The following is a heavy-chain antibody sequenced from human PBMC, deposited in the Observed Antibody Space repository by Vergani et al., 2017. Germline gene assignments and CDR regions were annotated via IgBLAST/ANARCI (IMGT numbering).Heavy chain of an antibody. D-gene: IGHD3-10*01. CDR2: MYHSGST. Sequence: QVRLQESGPGLVKPSETLSLTCSVSGGSMSGYYRSWIRQPPGKELEWIGYMYHSGSTNYNPSLETRVTISGDASKNQCSLKLIYVAAADTAVYYCGRVADFYGLGSRLLDLWGQGILVTVSS. CDR1: GGSMSGYY. J-gene: IGHJ5*02. V-gene: IGHV4-59*01. CDR3: GRVADFYGLGSRLLDL.